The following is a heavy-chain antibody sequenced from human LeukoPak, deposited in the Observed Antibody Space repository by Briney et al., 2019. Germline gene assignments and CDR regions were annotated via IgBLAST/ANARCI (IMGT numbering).Heavy chain of an antibody. Sequence: ASVKVSCKASGYTFTSYGISWVRQAPGQGLEWMGIINPSGGSTSYAQKFQGRVTMTRDMSTSTAYMELSSLRSEDTAVYYCARGTADLQIDYWGQGTLVTVSS. V-gene: IGHV1-46*01. CDR2: INPSGGST. D-gene: IGHD6-25*01. J-gene: IGHJ4*02. CDR3: ARGTADLQIDY. CDR1: GYTFTSYG.